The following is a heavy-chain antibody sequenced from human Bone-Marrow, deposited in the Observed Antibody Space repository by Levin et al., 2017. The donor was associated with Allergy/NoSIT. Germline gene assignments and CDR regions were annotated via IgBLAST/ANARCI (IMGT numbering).Heavy chain of an antibody. CDR1: GFGVSSND. V-gene: IGHV3-13*01. Sequence: GGSLRLSCEASGFGVSSNDMHWLRQTTGKRLEWVSVIGSVGDTYYLGSVKGRFIISRDNDKNSVYLQMNSLRVGDTGVYYCARELPIGLGEDYGMDVWGHGTTVIVSS. CDR3: ARELPIGLGEDYGMDV. D-gene: IGHD3-10*01. CDR2: IGSVGDT. J-gene: IGHJ6*02.